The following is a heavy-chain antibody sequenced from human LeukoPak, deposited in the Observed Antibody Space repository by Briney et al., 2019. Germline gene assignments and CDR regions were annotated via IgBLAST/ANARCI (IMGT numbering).Heavy chain of an antibody. J-gene: IGHJ4*02. D-gene: IGHD6-13*01. CDR2: INPNSGGT. CDR1: GYTFTGYY. CDR3: ARGRVAAAGSYYFDY. Sequence: GASVKVSCKASGYTFTGYYMHWVRQAPGQGLEWMGWINPNSGGTNYAQKFQGRVTMTRDTSISTAYMELSRLRSDGTAVYYCARGRVAAAGSYYFDYWGQGTLVTVSS. V-gene: IGHV1-2*02.